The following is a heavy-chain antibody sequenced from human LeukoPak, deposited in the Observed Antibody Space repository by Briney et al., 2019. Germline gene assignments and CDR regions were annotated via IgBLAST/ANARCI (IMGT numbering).Heavy chain of an antibody. CDR3: ARASAEYSSSWWADY. V-gene: IGHV1-46*01. CDR1: GSTFTSYY. Sequence: ASGKLSCKASGSTFTSYYMHWVRQPPGPGLGRMGVINPTRGSTSYAQKFQRRVTMTRDMSTSSVSMELSSLRSEDTAVNYCARASAEYSSSWWADYWGQGTLV. CDR2: INPTRGST. J-gene: IGHJ4*02. D-gene: IGHD6-13*01.